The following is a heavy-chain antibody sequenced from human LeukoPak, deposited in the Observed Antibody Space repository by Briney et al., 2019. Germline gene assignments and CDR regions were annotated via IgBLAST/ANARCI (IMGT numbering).Heavy chain of an antibody. Sequence: TGGSLRLSCAASGFTFDDYAMHWVRQAPGKGLEWASGISWNSGSIGYADSVKGRFTISRDNAKNSLYLQMNSLRAEDTALYYCAKDMSAVAEKGAFDIWGQGTMVTVSS. CDR1: GFTFDDYA. D-gene: IGHD6-19*01. CDR2: ISWNSGSI. CDR3: AKDMSAVAEKGAFDI. J-gene: IGHJ3*02. V-gene: IGHV3-9*01.